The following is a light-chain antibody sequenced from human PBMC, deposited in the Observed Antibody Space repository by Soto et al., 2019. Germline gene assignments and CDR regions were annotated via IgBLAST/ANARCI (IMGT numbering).Light chain of an antibody. CDR2: DTS. CDR1: QSVSSNY. Sequence: EIVLTQSPGTLSLSPGERATLSCRASQSVSSNYLAWYQQKPGQAPRLLIYDTSNRPTGIPDRFSGSGSGTDFTRTISRLEPENCAVYTCQQYVRSPLTFGGGTKVEIK. V-gene: IGKV3-20*01. J-gene: IGKJ4*01. CDR3: QQYVRSPLT.